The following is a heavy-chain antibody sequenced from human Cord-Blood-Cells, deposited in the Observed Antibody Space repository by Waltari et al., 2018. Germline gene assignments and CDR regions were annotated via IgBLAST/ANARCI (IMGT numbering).Heavy chain of an antibody. J-gene: IGHJ3*02. V-gene: IGHV1-2*02. CDR2: INPNSGGT. Sequence: QVQLVQSGAEVKKPGASVKVSCKASGYTFTGYYMDWVRQAPGQGLEWMGWINPNSGGTNYAQEFEGMVAMTRETSMRTAYMELSRLSSDDTAVYYWWRLYYACWSRDAFDIWGQGTMVTVSS. CDR1: GYTFTGYY. D-gene: IGHD3-3*01. CDR3: WRLYYACWSRDAFDI.